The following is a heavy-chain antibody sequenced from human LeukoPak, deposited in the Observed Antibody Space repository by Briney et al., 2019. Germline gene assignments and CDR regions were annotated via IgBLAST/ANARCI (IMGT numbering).Heavy chain of an antibody. Sequence: GGSLRLSSAGSGYTFSNYDIHWVRQPTGKGLEWVSAIGTLGDTYYSDSVKGRFTISRENAKNSVYLQMNTLRAGDTAVYYCARGGYAFDIWGQGTMVTVSS. J-gene: IGHJ3*02. CDR2: IGTLGDT. CDR1: GYTFSNYD. CDR3: ARGGYAFDI. V-gene: IGHV3-13*01.